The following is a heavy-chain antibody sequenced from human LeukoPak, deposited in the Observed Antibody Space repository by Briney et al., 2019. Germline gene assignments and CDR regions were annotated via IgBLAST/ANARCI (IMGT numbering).Heavy chain of an antibody. CDR1: GGSFSGYY. CDR3: ARGGYIGYSSSWYRGKTDY. V-gene: IGHV4-34*01. J-gene: IGHJ4*02. CDR2: INHSGST. Sequence: SETLSLTCAVYGGSFSGYYWSWIRQPPGKGPEWIGEINHSGSTNYNPSLNSRVTLSVDTSKHQFSLKLSSVTAADSVVYYCARGGYIGYSSSWYRGKTDYWGQGTLVTVSS. D-gene: IGHD6-13*01.